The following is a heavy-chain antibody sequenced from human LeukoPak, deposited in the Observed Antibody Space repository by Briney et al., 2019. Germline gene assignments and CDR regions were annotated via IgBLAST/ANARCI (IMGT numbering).Heavy chain of an antibody. CDR3: ARDFLSNGDYGLDV. V-gene: IGHV3-23*01. Sequence: PGGSLRLSCAASGFTFSSYAMSWVRQAPGKGLEWVSAISGSGGSTYYADSVKGRFTISRDNSKNTLYLQMNSLRAEDTAVYYCARDFLSNGDYGLDVWGKGTTVTVSS. CDR2: ISGSGGST. D-gene: IGHD2-8*01. J-gene: IGHJ6*04. CDR1: GFTFSSYA.